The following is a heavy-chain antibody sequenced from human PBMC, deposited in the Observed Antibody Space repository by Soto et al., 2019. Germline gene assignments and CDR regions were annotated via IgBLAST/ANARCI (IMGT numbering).Heavy chain of an antibody. CDR3: ARDTYYDFWSGYRDY. CDR1: GYTFTSYG. V-gene: IGHV1-18*04. J-gene: IGHJ4*02. Sequence: SVKVSCKASGYTFTSYGISWVRQAPGQGLEWMGWISAYNGNTNYAQKLQGRVTMTTDTSTSTAYMELRSLRSDDTAVYYCARDTYYDFWSGYRDYWGQGTLVTVSS. CDR2: ISAYNGNT. D-gene: IGHD3-3*01.